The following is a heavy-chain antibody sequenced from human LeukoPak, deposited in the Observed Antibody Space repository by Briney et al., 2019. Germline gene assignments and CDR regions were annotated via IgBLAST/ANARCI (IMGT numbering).Heavy chain of an antibody. V-gene: IGHV3-23*01. J-gene: IGHJ4*02. CDR2: ITGNGYNT. CDR1: GFTVSTNY. D-gene: IGHD3-16*01. CDR3: AKVSEQPGGNFDY. Sequence: PGGSLRLSCAASGFTVSTNYMSWVRQAPGKGLEWVSAITGNGYNTYYADVVKGRFTISRDNSKDTLYLQMNSLRAEDTAVYYCAKVSEQPGGNFDYWGQGTLVTVSS.